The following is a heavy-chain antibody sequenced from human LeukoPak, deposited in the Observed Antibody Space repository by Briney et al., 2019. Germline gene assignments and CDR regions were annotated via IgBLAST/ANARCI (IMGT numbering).Heavy chain of an antibody. V-gene: IGHV4-39*07. CDR1: GGSISSSSYY. J-gene: IGHJ5*02. CDR3: ARGWSPHDFWSGYYMGWFDP. CDR2: IYYSGST. D-gene: IGHD3-3*01. Sequence: PSETLSLTCTVSGGSISSSSYYWGWIRQPPGKGLEWIGSIYYSGSTYYNPSLKSRVTISVDTSKNQFSLKLSSVTAADTAVYYCARGWSPHDFWSGYYMGWFDPWGQGTLVTVSS.